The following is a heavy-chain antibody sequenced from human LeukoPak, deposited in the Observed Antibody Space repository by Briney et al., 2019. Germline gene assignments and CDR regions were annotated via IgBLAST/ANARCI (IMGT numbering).Heavy chain of an antibody. J-gene: IGHJ4*02. CDR3: ARTARLPDS. CDR2: VYTSGIT. V-gene: IGHV4-4*09. CDR1: GDSTNSYY. D-gene: IGHD2-21*01. Sequence: SETLSLTCTVSGDSTNSYYWSWIRQPPGKGLEWIGYVYTSGITSYDPSLKSRVTMSVDTSKNQFSLKLSSVTAADTAVYYCARTARLPDSWGQGTLVTVSS.